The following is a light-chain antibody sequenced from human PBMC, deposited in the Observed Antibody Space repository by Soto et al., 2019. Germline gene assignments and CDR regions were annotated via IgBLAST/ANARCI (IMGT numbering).Light chain of an antibody. Sequence: QSVLIQPPSASGTPGQRVTISCSGSSSNIGLNTVNWYQQLPGTAPRLLIFTNNQRPSGVPDRFSGSKSGTSASLAISGLQSDDEAGYYCATWDGSLSGPVFGTGPKVTVL. CDR1: SSNIGLNT. CDR3: ATWDGSLSGPV. J-gene: IGLJ1*01. V-gene: IGLV1-44*01. CDR2: TNN.